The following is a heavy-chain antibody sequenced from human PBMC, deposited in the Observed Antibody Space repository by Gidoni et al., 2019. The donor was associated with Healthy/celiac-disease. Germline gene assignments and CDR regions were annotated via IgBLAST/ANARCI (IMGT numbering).Heavy chain of an antibody. Sequence: QVQLQQWGAGLLQPSETLSLTCAVYGGSFSGYYWSWIRQPPGKGLEWIGEINHSGSTNYNPSLKSRVTISVDTSKNQFSLKLSSVTAADTAVYYCARGIWFRELLGFFDYWGQGTLVTVSS. V-gene: IGHV4-34*01. CDR3: ARGIWFRELLGFFDY. J-gene: IGHJ4*02. D-gene: IGHD3-10*01. CDR2: INHSGST. CDR1: GGSFSGYY.